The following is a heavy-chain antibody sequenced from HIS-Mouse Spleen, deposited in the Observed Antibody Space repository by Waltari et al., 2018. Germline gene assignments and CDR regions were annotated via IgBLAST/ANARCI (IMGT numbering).Heavy chain of an antibody. J-gene: IGHJ4*02. V-gene: IGHV3-30*18. Sequence: QVQLVESGGGVVQPGRSLRLAGAASGFTFISYGMPWVRQAPGKGLEWVAVISYDGSNKYYADSVKGRFTISRDNSKNTLYLQMNSLRAEDTAVYYCAKDKHHAFDYWGQGTLVTVSS. CDR3: AKDKHHAFDY. CDR2: ISYDGSNK. CDR1: GFTFISYG.